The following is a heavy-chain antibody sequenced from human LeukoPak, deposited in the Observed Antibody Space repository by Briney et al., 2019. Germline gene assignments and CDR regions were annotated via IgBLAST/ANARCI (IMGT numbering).Heavy chain of an antibody. J-gene: IGHJ3*02. D-gene: IGHD3-16*01. CDR3: ARDLGLDAFDI. Sequence: KPSETLSLTCTVSGGSISSDSYYWSWIRQPAGKGLEWIGRIYTSGSPNYNPSLKSRVTISVDTSKNQFSLKLSSVTAADTAVYYCARDLGLDAFDIWGQGTMVTVSS. CDR2: IYTSGSP. CDR1: GGSISSDSYY. V-gene: IGHV4-61*02.